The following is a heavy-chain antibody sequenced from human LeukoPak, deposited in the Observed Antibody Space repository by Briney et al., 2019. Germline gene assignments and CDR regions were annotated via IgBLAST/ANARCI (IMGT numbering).Heavy chain of an antibody. V-gene: IGHV1-2*02. J-gene: IGHJ5*02. CDR3: ARVSLFYGDYAHPWFDP. Sequence: ASVKVSCKASDYTFTNYGISWVRQAPGQGLEWMGWINPNSGGTNYAQKFQGRVTMTRDTSISTAYMELSRLRSDDTAVYYCARVSLFYGDYAHPWFDPWGQGTLVTVSS. CDR2: INPNSGGT. D-gene: IGHD4-17*01. CDR1: DYTFTNYG.